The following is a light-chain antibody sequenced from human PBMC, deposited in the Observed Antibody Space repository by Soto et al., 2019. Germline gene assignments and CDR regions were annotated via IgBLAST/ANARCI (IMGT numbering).Light chain of an antibody. J-gene: IGKJ5*01. CDR3: QQSSSTPIT. V-gene: IGKV1-39*01. Sequence: DILMTQSPSSLSASVGDRVTIACRASQDININLNWYQQKPGKAPKFLIYVASSLQSGVPSRFSGSGSGTDFTLTISSLQPEDFATSFCQQSSSTPITFGQGTRLEIK. CDR2: VAS. CDR1: QDININ.